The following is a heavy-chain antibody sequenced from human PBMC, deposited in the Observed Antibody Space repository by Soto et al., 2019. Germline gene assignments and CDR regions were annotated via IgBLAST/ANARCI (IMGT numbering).Heavy chain of an antibody. CDR3: ASRRYPQRPYGVHGDY. CDR2: IKQDGSEK. D-gene: IGHD4-17*01. CDR1: GFTFSSYW. Sequence: PGGSLRLSCAASGFTFSSYWMSWVRQAPGKGLEWVANIKQDGSEKYYVDSVKGRFTISRDNAKNSLYLQMNSLRAEDTAVYYCASRRYPQRPYGVHGDYWGQGTLVTVSS. V-gene: IGHV3-7*01. J-gene: IGHJ4*02.